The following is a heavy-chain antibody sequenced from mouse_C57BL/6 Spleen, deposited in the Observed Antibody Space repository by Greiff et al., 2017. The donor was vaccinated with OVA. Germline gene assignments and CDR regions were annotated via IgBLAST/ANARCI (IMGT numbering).Heavy chain of an antibody. J-gene: IGHJ3*01. Sequence: VQLHQSGPELVKPGASVKISCKASGYTFTDYYMNWVKQSHGKSLEWIGDINPNNGGTSYNQKFKGKATLTVDKSSSTAYMELRSLTSEDSAVYYCAREDDYVWFAYWGQGTLVTVSA. V-gene: IGHV1-26*01. CDR2: INPNNGGT. CDR1: GYTFTDYY. D-gene: IGHD2-4*01. CDR3: AREDDYVWFAY.